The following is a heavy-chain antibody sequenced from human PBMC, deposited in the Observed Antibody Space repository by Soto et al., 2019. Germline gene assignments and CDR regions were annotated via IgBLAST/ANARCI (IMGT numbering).Heavy chain of an antibody. Sequence: SETLSLTCTVSGGSISSYYWSWIRQPAGKGLEWIGRIYTSGSTNYNPSLKSRVTMSVDTSKNQFSLKLSSVTAADTAVYYCARGSYDSSGYYYDYYYYGMDVWGQGTTVTVSS. D-gene: IGHD3-22*01. J-gene: IGHJ6*02. CDR1: GGSISSYY. V-gene: IGHV4-4*07. CDR3: ARGSYDSSGYYYDYYYYGMDV. CDR2: IYTSGST.